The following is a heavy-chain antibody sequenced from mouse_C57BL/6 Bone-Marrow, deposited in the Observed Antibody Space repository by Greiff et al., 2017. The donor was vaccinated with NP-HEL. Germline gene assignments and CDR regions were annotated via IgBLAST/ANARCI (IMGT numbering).Heavy chain of an antibody. CDR3: TRRRVRVLAY. D-gene: IGHD2-2*01. Sequence: VHLVESGAELVRPGASVTLSCKASGYTFTDYEMHWVKQTPVHGLEWIGAIDPETGGTAYNQKFKGKAILTADKSSSTAYMELRSLTSEDSAVYYCTRRRVRVLAYWGQGTLVTVSA. J-gene: IGHJ3*01. CDR2: IDPETGGT. CDR1: GYTFTDYE. V-gene: IGHV1-15*01.